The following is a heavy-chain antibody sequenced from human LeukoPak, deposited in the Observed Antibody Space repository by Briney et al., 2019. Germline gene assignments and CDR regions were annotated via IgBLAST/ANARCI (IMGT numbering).Heavy chain of an antibody. Sequence: SETLSLTCTVSGVSISSGSYYWSWIRQPAGKGVEWNGRIYTSASTNYNPSLKSRVTISVDTSKNQFSLKLSSVTAADTAVYYCARDAGGGDAFDIWGQGTMVTVSS. V-gene: IGHV4-61*02. CDR2: IYTSAST. D-gene: IGHD3-10*01. CDR1: GVSISSGSYY. J-gene: IGHJ3*02. CDR3: ARDAGGGDAFDI.